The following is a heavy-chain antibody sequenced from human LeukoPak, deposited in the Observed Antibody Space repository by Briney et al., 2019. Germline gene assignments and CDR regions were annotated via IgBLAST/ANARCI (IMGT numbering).Heavy chain of an antibody. Sequence: SETLSLTCAVYGGSFSGYYWSWIRQPPGKGLEWIGEINHSGSTNHNPSLKSRVTISVDTSKNQFSLKLSSVTAADTAVYYCARGRRAMVREGNWFDPWGQGTLVTVSS. CDR1: GGSFSGYY. D-gene: IGHD3-10*01. CDR2: INHSGST. V-gene: IGHV4-34*01. J-gene: IGHJ5*02. CDR3: ARGRRAMVREGNWFDP.